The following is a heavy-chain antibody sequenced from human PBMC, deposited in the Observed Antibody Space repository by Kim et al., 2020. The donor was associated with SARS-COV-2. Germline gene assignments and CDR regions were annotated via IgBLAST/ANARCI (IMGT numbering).Heavy chain of an antibody. D-gene: IGHD3-3*02. CDR3: VRGSRSAFDS. CDR2: WNY. V-gene: IGHV6-1*01. Sequence: WNYHYAISVKSRITISPDTSKNAFSLQLRSVTPDDTAMYYCVRGSRSAFDSWGRGTLVTVSS. J-gene: IGHJ4*02.